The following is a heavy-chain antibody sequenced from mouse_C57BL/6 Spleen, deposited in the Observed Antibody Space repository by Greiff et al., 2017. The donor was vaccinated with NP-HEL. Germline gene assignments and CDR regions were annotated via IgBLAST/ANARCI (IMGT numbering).Heavy chain of an antibody. CDR2: ISDGGSYT. Sequence: EVQLVESGGGLVKPGGSLKLSCAASGFTFSSYAMSWVRQTPEKRLEWVATISDGGSYTYYPDNVKGRFTISRDNAKNNLYLQMSHQKSEDTAMYYCARFYDGYYFDYWGQGTTLTVSS. D-gene: IGHD2-3*01. J-gene: IGHJ2*01. CDR3: ARFYDGYYFDY. CDR1: GFTFSSYA. V-gene: IGHV5-4*01.